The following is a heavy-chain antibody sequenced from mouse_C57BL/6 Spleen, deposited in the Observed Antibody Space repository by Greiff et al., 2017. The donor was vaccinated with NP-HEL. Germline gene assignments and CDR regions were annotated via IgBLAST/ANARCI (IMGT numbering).Heavy chain of an antibody. J-gene: IGHJ3*01. CDR3: ARCDYDGSWFAY. CDR2: IHPNSGST. Sequence: QVQLQQPGAELVKPGASVKLSCKASGYTFTSYWMHWVKQRPGQGLEWIGMIHPNSGSTNYNEKFKSKATLTVDKSSSTAYRQLSSLTSEDSAVYYCARCDYDGSWFAYWGQGTLVTVSA. D-gene: IGHD2-4*01. CDR1: GYTFTSYW. V-gene: IGHV1-64*01.